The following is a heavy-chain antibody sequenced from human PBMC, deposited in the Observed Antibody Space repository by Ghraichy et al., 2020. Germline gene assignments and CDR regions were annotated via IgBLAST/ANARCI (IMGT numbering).Heavy chain of an antibody. CDR2: IHSNGGT. J-gene: IGHJ4*02. V-gene: IGHV4-59*01. D-gene: IGHD2-2*01. CDR1: GVSINTYY. Sequence: SETLSLTCSVSGVSINTYYWSWIRQPPGKRLEYIGYIHSNGGTNCKPSLRSRVTISIDTSKSQFSLKMNSVTAADTAVYYCASSLTPYADSDYWGQGALVTVSS. CDR3: ASSLTPYADSDY.